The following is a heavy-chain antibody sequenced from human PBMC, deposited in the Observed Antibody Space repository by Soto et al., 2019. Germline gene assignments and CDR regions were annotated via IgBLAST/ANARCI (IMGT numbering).Heavy chain of an antibody. CDR3: ASVVRGSSGRYWYYDL. CDR2: IRHDGSEK. V-gene: IGHV3-7*01. Sequence: EVQLVESGGTLVQPGGSLRLSCEASGFIFSSYWMSWVRQAPGKGLEWVANIRHDGSEKYYVDSVKGRFTISRDDTNNALFLQMDNLRAEDTAVYYWASVVRGSSGRYWYYDLWGPGTRLTVSS. J-gene: IGHJ2*01. CDR1: GFIFSSYW. D-gene: IGHD3-22*01.